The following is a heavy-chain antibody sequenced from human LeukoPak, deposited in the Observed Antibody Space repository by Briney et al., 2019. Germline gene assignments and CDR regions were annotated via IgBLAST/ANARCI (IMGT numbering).Heavy chain of an antibody. J-gene: IGHJ4*02. CDR2: INHSRGT. CDR1: GGSITAYY. Sequence: SETLSLTCSVYGGSITAYYWSWIRQPPGRGLEWIGEINHSRGTKYNPSLESRVTILLDASKNEFSLNLNSVTAADTAVYYCAREDYYFDSWGQGTLVTVSS. V-gene: IGHV4-34*01. CDR3: AREDYYFDS.